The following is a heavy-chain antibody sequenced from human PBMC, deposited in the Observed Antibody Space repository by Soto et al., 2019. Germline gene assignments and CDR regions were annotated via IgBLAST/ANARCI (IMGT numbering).Heavy chain of an antibody. CDR1: GLTFSTYA. CDR2: IGGSGTGGRT. D-gene: IGHD5-12*01. Sequence: EVHLLESGGDLVQPGGSLRLSCTASGLTFSTYAMSWVRQAPGKGLEWVSAIGGSGTGGRTYYADSVKGRFTISRDNSKNTVDLKMNSLRADDTAVYYCAKSPGGLYGYNSGYYGIDVWGQGTTVNVSS. J-gene: IGHJ6*02. CDR3: AKSPGGLYGYNSGYYGIDV. V-gene: IGHV3-23*01.